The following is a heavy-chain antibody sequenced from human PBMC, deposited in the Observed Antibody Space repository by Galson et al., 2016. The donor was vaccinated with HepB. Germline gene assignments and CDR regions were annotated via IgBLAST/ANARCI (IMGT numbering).Heavy chain of an antibody. J-gene: IGHJ5*02. CDR1: GGSISSGGFY. CDR3: ARHPGRSWSTRGFGP. V-gene: IGHV4-31*03. D-gene: IGHD6-13*01. Sequence: TLSLTCTVSGGSISSGGFYWSWIRQHPGKGLEWIGYIHYSGSTYYNPSLKSRVTISVDTSENHFSPNLVSVTAADTAVYFCARHPGRSWSTRGFGPWGQGTLVTVSS. CDR2: IHYSGST.